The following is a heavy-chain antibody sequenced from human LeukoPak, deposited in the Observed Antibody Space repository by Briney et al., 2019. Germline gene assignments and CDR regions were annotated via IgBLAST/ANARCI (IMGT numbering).Heavy chain of an antibody. CDR1: GLTLRSYA. CDR3: AKSRSGSANWALQIFDN. V-gene: IGHV3-23*01. CDR2: ISGSGAKT. J-gene: IGHJ4*02. Sequence: GGSPRLSCEASGLTLRSYAMTWVRQAPGKGLERVSAISGSGAKTYYADSVKGRFTISRDNSRNTLYLQMNSLRAEDTAVYYCAKSRSGSANWALQIFDNWGQGALVTVSS. D-gene: IGHD1-1*01.